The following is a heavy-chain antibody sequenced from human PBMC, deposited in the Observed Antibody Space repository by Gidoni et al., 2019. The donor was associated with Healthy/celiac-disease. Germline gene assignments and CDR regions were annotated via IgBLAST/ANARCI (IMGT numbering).Heavy chain of an antibody. CDR3: AVDRSGYYYVHDY. CDR2: INPDRGGT. CDR1: GYTFTGYY. J-gene: IGHJ4*02. V-gene: IGHV1-2*02. D-gene: IGHD3-22*01. Sequence: VQLVQSGAEVQKPGASVKVSCKASGYTFTGYYMHWVRQAPGQGLEWMGWINPDRGGTNYAQKFQGRVTMTRETSSSTAYMELSRLRSDDTAVYYCAVDRSGYYYVHDYWGQGTRVTVSS.